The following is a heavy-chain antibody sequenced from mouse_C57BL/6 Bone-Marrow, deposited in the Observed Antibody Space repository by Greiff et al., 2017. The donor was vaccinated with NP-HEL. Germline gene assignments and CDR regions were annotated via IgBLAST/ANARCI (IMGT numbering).Heavy chain of an antibody. V-gene: IGHV1-26*01. CDR2: INPNNGGT. J-gene: IGHJ2*01. Sequence: EVQLQQSGPELVKPGASVKISCKASGYTFTDYYMNWVKQSHGKSLEWIGDINPNNGGTSYNQKFKGKATLTVDKSSSTAYMELRSLTSEDSAVYYCARSFCFDYWGQGTTLTVSS. CDR3: ARSFCFDY. CDR1: GYTFTDYY.